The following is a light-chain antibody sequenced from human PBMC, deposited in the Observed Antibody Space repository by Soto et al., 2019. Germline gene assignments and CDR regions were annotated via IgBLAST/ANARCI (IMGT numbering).Light chain of an antibody. J-gene: IGKJ2*01. V-gene: IGKV4-1*01. CDR2: WAS. Sequence: DIVMTQSPDSLAVSLGERATINCKSSQSVLYSSNNKNLIAWYQQKKGQPPRLLIYWASTRESGVPDRFSGSGSGKDFTLPISSLQAEDVAVYYCQQYYSPPRYTFGQGTKLEI. CDR3: QQYYSPPRYT. CDR1: QSVLYSSNNKNL.